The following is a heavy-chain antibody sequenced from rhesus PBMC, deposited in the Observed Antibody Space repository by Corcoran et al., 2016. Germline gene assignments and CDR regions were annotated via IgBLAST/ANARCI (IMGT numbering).Heavy chain of an antibody. Sequence: QLQLQESGPGLVKPSETLSVTCAVSGGSISSSYWSWIRQAPGKGLEWIGYIYGSGSSTNYNPSLRSRVTLSVDTSKNQLSLNLSSVTTADTAVYYCARRRLDIDYWGQGVLVTVSS. CDR2: IYGSGSST. CDR1: GGSISSSY. CDR3: ARRRLDIDY. D-gene: IGHD5-24*01. V-gene: IGHV4-169*01. J-gene: IGHJ4*01.